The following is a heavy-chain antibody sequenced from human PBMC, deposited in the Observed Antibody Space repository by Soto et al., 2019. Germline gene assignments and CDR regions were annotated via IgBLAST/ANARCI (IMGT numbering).Heavy chain of an antibody. D-gene: IGHD2-15*01. V-gene: IGHV1-69*06. Sequence: ASVKVSCKASGGTFSSYAINWVRPAPGQGLEWMVGIIPIFGTANYAQKFQGRVTITADKSTSEAYMELSSLRSEDTAVYYCARATYCSGGSCYWLDPWAQGTQVNVCS. CDR3: ARATYCSGGSCYWLDP. J-gene: IGHJ5*02. CDR1: GGTFSSYA. CDR2: IIPIFGTA.